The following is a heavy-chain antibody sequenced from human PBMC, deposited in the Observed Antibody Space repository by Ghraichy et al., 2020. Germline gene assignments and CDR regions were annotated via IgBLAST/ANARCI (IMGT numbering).Heavy chain of an antibody. Sequence: GGSLRLSCAASGFSFKTYAMHWVRQAPGKGLEWVTVISYDGSHTTSADSVKGRFTISRDNSNNTVHLQMSSLRTEDTAVYYCVRGTFYFGSGPMDVWGNGTTVTVSS. CDR1: GFSFKTYA. V-gene: IGHV3-30*04. CDR3: VRGTFYFGSGPMDV. J-gene: IGHJ6*03. D-gene: IGHD3-10*01. CDR2: ISYDGSHT.